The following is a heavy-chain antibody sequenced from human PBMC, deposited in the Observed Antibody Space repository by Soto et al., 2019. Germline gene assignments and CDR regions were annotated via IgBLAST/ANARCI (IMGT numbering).Heavy chain of an antibody. V-gene: IGHV1-69*13. CDR3: ARSGGDYYYYYGMDV. Sequence: SVKVSCNASGGTFSSYAISWVRQAPGQGLEWMGGIIPIFVTANYAQKFQGRVTITADASTSTAYMELSSLRSEDTAVYYCARSGGDYYYYYGMDVWGQGTTVTVSS. CDR1: GGTFSSYA. D-gene: IGHD2-21*02. CDR2: IIPIFVTA. J-gene: IGHJ6*02.